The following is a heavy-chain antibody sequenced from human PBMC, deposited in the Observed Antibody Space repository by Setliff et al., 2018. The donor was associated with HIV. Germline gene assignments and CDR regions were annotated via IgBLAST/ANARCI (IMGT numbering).Heavy chain of an antibody. J-gene: IGHJ4*02. CDR1: GYTFTGYY. CDR3: GRGTLYGVSDY. CDR2: INPNNGDT. V-gene: IGHV1-2*02. D-gene: IGHD3-3*01. Sequence: ASVKVSCKASGYTFTGYYVHWVRQAPGQGPEWMGWINPNNGDTNYAQKFQGRVTMTRDTSISTAYMELSSLKSDDTATFYCGRGTLYGVSDYWGPGTLVTVSS.